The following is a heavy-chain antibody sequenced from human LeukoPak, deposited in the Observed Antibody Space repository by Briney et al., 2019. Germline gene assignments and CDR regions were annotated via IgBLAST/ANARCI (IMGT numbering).Heavy chain of an antibody. CDR1: GVTFSNSA. J-gene: IGHJ4*01. CDR3: AKGIYSSGWSYFDY. D-gene: IGHD6-19*01. V-gene: IGHV3-23*01. Sequence: GGSLRLSCAASGVTFSNSAMSWVRQAPGKGLEWVSNLSGSGITTYYADSVKGRFTISKDNSKNTLYLQMNSLRAEDTAVYYCAKGIYSSGWSYFDYWGHGTLVTVSS. CDR2: LSGSGITT.